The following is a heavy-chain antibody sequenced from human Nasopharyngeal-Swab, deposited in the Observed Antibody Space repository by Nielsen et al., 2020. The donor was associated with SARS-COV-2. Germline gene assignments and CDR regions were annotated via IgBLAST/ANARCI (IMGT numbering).Heavy chain of an antibody. J-gene: IGHJ6*02. V-gene: IGHV3-21*01. CDR2: ISRSSSYI. CDR1: GFTFNNNN. CDR3: ARDGLDYDFWSAYFMDV. D-gene: IGHD3-3*01. Sequence: GGSLRLSCAASGFTFNNNNFNWVRQAPGKGLEWVSSISRSSSYIYYADSVKGRFTISRDNAKNSLYLQMNSLRAEDTAVYYCARDGLDYDFWSAYFMDVWGQGTTVTVSS.